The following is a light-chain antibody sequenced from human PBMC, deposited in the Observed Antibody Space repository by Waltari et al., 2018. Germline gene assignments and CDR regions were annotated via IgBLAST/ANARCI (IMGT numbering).Light chain of an antibody. V-gene: IGKV1-39*01. CDR1: QSITNF. Sequence: DIQMTQSPSSLSASVGDRVTITCRASQSITNFLNWYQHKPGTAPKLLVYAASSLVRGAPSRVRGRRSGTEFTLTITRLQAEGGWNYYCQQTYSRPTVGQGTKVEI. J-gene: IGKJ1*01. CDR3: QQTYSRPT. CDR2: AAS.